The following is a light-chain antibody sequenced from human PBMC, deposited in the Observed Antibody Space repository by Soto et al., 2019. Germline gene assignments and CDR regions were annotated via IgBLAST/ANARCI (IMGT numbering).Light chain of an antibody. V-gene: IGLV2-23*01. CDR2: EGS. CDR3: CSYAGSEGV. Sequence: QSVLTQPASESGSPGQSITISCTGTSSDVGSYNLVSWYQQHPGKAPKLMIYEGSKRPSGVSNRFSGSKSGNTASLTISGLQAEDEADYYCCSYAGSEGVFGGGTKLTVL. CDR1: SSDVGSYNL. J-gene: IGLJ2*01.